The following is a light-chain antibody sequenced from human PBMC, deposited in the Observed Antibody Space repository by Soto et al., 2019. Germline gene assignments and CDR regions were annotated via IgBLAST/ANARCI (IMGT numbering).Light chain of an antibody. Sequence: QSVLTQPPSESGTPGQRVTISCSGSSSDIGSNYVYWYQQLPGTAPKLLIYRNNQRPSGVPDRFSGSKSGTSASLAISGLRSEDEADYYCAAWDDSLSGPVFGGGTKLTVL. CDR3: AAWDDSLSGPV. CDR2: RNN. V-gene: IGLV1-47*01. J-gene: IGLJ3*02. CDR1: SSDIGSNY.